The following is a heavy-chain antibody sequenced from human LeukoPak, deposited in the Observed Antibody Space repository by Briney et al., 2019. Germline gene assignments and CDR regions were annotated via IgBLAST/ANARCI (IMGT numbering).Heavy chain of an antibody. V-gene: IGHV1-18*01. CDR3: ARGVMSTGFDY. CDR1: GYTYTTTG. CDR2: ISANTGNT. Sequence: GASVKVSCKTSGYTYTTTGISWLRQAPGQGLEWMGWISANTGNTNYAQRFQGRFTMTTDKSTSTAYMELRSLTSDDTAVYYCARGVMSTGFDYWGQGTLVTVSS. D-gene: IGHD4-17*01. J-gene: IGHJ4*02.